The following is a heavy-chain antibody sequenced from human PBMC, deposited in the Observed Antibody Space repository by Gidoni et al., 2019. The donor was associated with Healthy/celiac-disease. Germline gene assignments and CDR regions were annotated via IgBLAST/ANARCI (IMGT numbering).Heavy chain of an antibody. CDR2: ISYDGSNK. CDR1: GFPFSRYA. CDR3: ASGVIRGYSYEYYFDY. D-gene: IGHD5-18*01. J-gene: IGHJ4*02. Sequence: QVQLVESGGGVVQPGRSLRLSCAASGFPFSRYAMHWVRQAPGKGLEWVAVISYDGSNKYYADSVKGRFTISRDNSKNTLYLQMNSLRAEDTAVYYCASGVIRGYSYEYYFDYWGQGTLVTVSS. V-gene: IGHV3-30-3*01.